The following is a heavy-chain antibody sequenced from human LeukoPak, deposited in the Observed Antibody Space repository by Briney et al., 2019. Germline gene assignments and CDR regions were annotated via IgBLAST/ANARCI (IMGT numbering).Heavy chain of an antibody. J-gene: IGHJ4*02. D-gene: IGHD3-22*01. CDR1: GDSISSSNYY. V-gene: IGHV4-39*01. CDR3: ARRYYYDSSGYSYYFDF. Sequence: SETLSLTCTVSGDSISSSNYYWGWIRQPPGKGLEWIGSIYYSGSTYYNPSLKSRVTISVDTSKNQFSLKLTSVTAADTAVYYCARRYYYDSSGYSYYFDFWGQGTLVTASS. CDR2: IYYSGST.